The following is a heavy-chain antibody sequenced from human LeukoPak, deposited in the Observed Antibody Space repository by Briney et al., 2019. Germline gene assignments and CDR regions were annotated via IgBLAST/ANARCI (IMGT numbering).Heavy chain of an antibody. D-gene: IGHD6-19*01. CDR2: ISGSGGST. CDR3: AKDNRRHYTSGPNPDSLH. Sequence: GGSLRLSCAASGFTFSSYAMSWVRQAPGKGLEWVSAISGSGGSTYYADSVKGRFTISRDNAKNSLYLQMNSLRVEDTAFYYCAKDNRRHYTSGPNPDSLHWGQGALVTVSS. J-gene: IGHJ4*02. CDR1: GFTFSSYA. V-gene: IGHV3-23*01.